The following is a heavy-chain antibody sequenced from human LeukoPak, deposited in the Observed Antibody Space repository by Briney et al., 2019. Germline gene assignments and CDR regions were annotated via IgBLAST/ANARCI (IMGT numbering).Heavy chain of an antibody. CDR2: IYSGSST. CDR1: GFTVSSNY. D-gene: IGHD6-19*01. V-gene: IGHV3-66*01. J-gene: IGHJ4*02. CDR3: AGGYSSGWYKFDY. Sequence: GGSLRLSCAASGFTVSSNYMSWVRQAPGKGLEWVSVIYSGSSTYYADSVKGRFTISRDNSKNTLYLQMNSLRAEDTAVYYCAGGYSSGWYKFDYWGQGTLVTVSS.